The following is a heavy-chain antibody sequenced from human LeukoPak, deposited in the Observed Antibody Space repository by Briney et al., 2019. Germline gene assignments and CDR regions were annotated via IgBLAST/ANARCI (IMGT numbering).Heavy chain of an antibody. CDR1: GFTFSSYA. V-gene: IGHV3-30-3*01. Sequence: GGSLRLSCAASGFTFSSYAMHWVRQAPGKGLEWVAVISYDGSNKYYADSVKGRFTISRDNSKNTLYLQMNSLRAEDTAVYYCATDPLYYYDSTAHLSWGQGTLVTVSS. CDR3: ATDPLYYYDSTAHLS. D-gene: IGHD3-22*01. CDR2: ISYDGSNK. J-gene: IGHJ5*02.